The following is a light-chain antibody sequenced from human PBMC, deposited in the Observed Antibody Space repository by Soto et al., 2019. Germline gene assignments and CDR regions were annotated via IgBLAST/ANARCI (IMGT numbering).Light chain of an antibody. CDR2: YIS. J-gene: IGKJ5*01. Sequence: EIVMTQSPATLSVSPGERASLSCRASQSAGNFLAWYQQKPGQAPRLLIYYISTRATGIPARFSGSGSGTEFTLTTNSLQSEDSAVYYCQKHNQWPINFGQGTRREIK. CDR1: QSAGNF. CDR3: QKHNQWPIN. V-gene: IGKV3D-15*01.